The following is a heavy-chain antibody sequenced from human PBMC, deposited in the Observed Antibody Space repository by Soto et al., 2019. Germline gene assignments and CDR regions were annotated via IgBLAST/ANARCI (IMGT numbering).Heavy chain of an antibody. CDR1: GFTVSNTY. D-gene: IGHD2-2*01. CDR3: ARALPVAKGGFDP. Sequence: GGSLRLSCAASGFTVSNTYMTWVRQPPGKGLECVSVIYTAGGTNYADSVKGRFIISRDNSKNTLYLQMNSLRAEDTAVYYCARALPVAKGGFDPWGQGTRVTVSS. CDR2: IYTAGGT. V-gene: IGHV3-53*01. J-gene: IGHJ5*02.